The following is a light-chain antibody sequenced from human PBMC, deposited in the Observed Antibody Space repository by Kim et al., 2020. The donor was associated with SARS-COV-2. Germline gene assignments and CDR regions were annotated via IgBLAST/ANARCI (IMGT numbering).Light chain of an antibody. V-gene: IGLV1-40*01. CDR1: SSTIGAKYT. CDR2: DDG. Sequence: QRDSIACTGRSSTIGAKYTEHWYQHRPGTAPRLLIYDDGNRPSGVPGRFSGSKSGTSASLAINGLRTEDEGDYYCQSYDNSLSNYVFGAGTKVTVL. J-gene: IGLJ1*01. CDR3: QSYDNSLSNYV.